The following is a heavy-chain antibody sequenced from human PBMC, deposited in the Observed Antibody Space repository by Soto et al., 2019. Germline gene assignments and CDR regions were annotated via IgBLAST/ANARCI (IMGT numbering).Heavy chain of an antibody. CDR1: GFTFSSYA. J-gene: IGHJ4*02. V-gene: IGHV3-23*01. D-gene: IGHD2-21*02. Sequence: GGSLRLSSAASGFTFSSYAMGWVRQGPGKGLEWVAVVSIGGSTHYADPVRGRFTISRDNSKNTLSLQMNSLSAEDTAVYFCAKRRGDGGHFDYWGQGALVTVSS. CDR2: VSIGGST. CDR3: AKRRGDGGHFDY.